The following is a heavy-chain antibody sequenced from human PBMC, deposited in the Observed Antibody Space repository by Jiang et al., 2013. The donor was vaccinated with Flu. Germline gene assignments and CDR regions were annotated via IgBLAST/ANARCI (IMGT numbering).Heavy chain of an antibody. D-gene: IGHD6-19*01. CDR1: GFTFSSYG. CDR2: IWYDGSNK. Sequence: LVESGGGVVQPGRSLRLSCAASGFTFSSYGMHWVRQAPGKGLEWVAVIWYDGSNKYYADSVKGRFTISRDNSKNTLYLQMNSLRAEDTAVYYCARGYRGIAVAGTVDYWGQGTLVTVSS. J-gene: IGHJ4*02. CDR3: ARGYRGIAVAGTVDY. V-gene: IGHV3-33*01.